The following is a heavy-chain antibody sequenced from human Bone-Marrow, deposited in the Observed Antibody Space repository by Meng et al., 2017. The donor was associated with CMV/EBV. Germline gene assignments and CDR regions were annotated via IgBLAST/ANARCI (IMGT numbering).Heavy chain of an antibody. V-gene: IGHV1-69*08. CDR3: ARSSLPLGYCSGGGCYFDLDY. Sequence: SVKVSCKASGGTFNTYSISWVRQAPGQGLEWMGRFFPILSTADYAQKFQGRVTITADKSTATAYMEVSSLRSEDTAVYYCARSSLPLGYCSGGGCYFDLDYWGQGTLVTVSS. CDR1: GGTFNTYS. J-gene: IGHJ4*02. D-gene: IGHD2-15*01. CDR2: FFPILSTA.